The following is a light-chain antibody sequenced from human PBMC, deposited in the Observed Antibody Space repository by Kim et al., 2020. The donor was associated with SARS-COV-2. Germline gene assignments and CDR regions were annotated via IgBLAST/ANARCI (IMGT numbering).Light chain of an antibody. J-gene: IGKJ2*01. V-gene: IGKV1-39*01. CDR3: QQSYSTPHT. CDR1: QSISSY. CDR2: AAS. Sequence: SASVGDRVTITCRASQSISSYLNWYHQKPWKAPKLLIYAASSLQSGVPSRFSGSGSGTDFTLTIISLQPEDFATYYCQQSYSTPHTFGQGTKLEI.